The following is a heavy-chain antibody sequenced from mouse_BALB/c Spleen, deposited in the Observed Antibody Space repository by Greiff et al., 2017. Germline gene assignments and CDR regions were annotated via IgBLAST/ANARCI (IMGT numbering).Heavy chain of an antibody. J-gene: IGHJ1*01. D-gene: IGHD2-14*01. CDR1: GYSLTSYG. V-gene: IGHV2-3*01. Sequence: VQLQQSGPGLVAPSQCLSISCTVSGYSLTSYGVSWVRQPPGKGLEWLGVICGDGSTNYHSAHISRLSISKDNSTSQVFLKLNSLQTADTTTYYCAKPGYRYDEGDWYFDVWGEGTTVTVSS. CDR2: ICGDGST. CDR3: AKPGYRYDEGDWYFDV.